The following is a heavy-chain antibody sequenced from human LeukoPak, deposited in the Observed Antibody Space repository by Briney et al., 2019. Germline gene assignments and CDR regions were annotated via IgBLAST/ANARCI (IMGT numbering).Heavy chain of an antibody. CDR2: ISYDGSNK. CDR1: GFTFSSYG. Sequence: GGSLRLSCVASGFTFSSYGMHWVRQAPGKGLEWVAVISYDGSNKYYADSVKGRFTISRDNSKNTLYLQMNSLRAEDTAVYYCARDEGSSSSEFDYWGQGTLVTVSS. V-gene: IGHV3-30*03. CDR3: ARDEGSSSSEFDY. J-gene: IGHJ4*02. D-gene: IGHD6-6*01.